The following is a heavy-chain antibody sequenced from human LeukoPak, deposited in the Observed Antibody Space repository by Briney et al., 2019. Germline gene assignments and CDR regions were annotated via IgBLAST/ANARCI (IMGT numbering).Heavy chain of an antibody. Sequence: GGSLRLSCAASGFTFDDYGMSWVRQAPGKGLEWVSGINWNGGSTGYADSVKGRFTISRDNAKNSLYLQMNSLRAEDTALYHCARVGRITIFGVAVSGNYFDYWGQGTLVTVSS. CDR1: GFTFDDYG. V-gene: IGHV3-20*01. CDR3: ARVGRITIFGVAVSGNYFDY. D-gene: IGHD3-3*01. CDR2: INWNGGST. J-gene: IGHJ4*02.